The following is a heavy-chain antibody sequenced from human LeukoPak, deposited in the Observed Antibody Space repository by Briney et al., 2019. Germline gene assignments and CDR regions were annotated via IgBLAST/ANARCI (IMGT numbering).Heavy chain of an antibody. Sequence: GSSVKVSCKPSGGTFSSYAISWVRQAPRQGREWMGGIFPIVVTANYAQKFQRRGTITADEATSTAYMELSSLRSEDTGVYYWARGRDYYGSGSYYNWFDRWGQGTLVTVSS. V-gene: IGHV1-69*01. CDR2: IFPIVVTA. CDR1: GGTFSSYA. J-gene: IGHJ5*02. CDR3: ARGRDYYGSGSYYNWFDR. D-gene: IGHD3-10*01.